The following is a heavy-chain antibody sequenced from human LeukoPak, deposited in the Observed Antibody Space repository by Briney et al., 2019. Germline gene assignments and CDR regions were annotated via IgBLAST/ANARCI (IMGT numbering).Heavy chain of an antibody. V-gene: IGHV4-59*01. CDR1: GGSISSYY. CDR3: ARDRTVTTTAAFYYYGMDV. J-gene: IGHJ6*04. Sequence: SETLSLTCTVSGGSISSYYWSWIRQPPGKGREWIGYIYYSGSTNYNPSLKSRVTISVDTSKNQFSLKLSSVTAADTAVYYCARDRTVTTTAAFYYYGMDVWGKGTTVTVSS. D-gene: IGHD4-17*01. CDR2: IYYSGST.